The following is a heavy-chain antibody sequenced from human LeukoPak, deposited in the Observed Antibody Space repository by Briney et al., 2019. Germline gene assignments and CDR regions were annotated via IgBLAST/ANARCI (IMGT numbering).Heavy chain of an antibody. Sequence: GGSLRLSCAASGFSFNTYVMNWVRQAPGKRLEWVSLISDSGGSTYYADSVKGRFTISRDNSKNTLYLQMNSLRAEDTAVYYCAKSPGYWAHDYWGQGTLVTVSS. CDR1: GFSFNTYV. CDR2: ISDSGGST. D-gene: IGHD2-8*02. J-gene: IGHJ4*02. V-gene: IGHV3-23*01. CDR3: AKSPGYWAHDY.